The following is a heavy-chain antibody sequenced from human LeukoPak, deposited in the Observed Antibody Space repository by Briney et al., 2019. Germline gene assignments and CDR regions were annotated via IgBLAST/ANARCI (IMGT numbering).Heavy chain of an antibody. CDR2: IKQDGSEK. CDR1: GFTFGNYW. Sequence: PGGSLRLSCAASGFTFGNYWMTWVRQAPGKGLECVANIKQDGSEKYFLDSVEGRFTISRDNAKNSLYLQMNSLRAEDTAVYYCARDMSITTVRGVIILDAFDIWGQGTMVTVSS. V-gene: IGHV3-7*03. D-gene: IGHD3-10*01. J-gene: IGHJ3*02. CDR3: ARDMSITTVRGVIILDAFDI.